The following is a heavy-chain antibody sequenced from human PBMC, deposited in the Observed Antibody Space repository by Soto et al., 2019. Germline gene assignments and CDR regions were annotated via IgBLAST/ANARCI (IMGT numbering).Heavy chain of an antibody. CDR3: ARKDRGYDI. CDR2: SVPVFCRP. Sequence: LKRSRKAFGGSNSEDLSSWVRQAPGQEPEWMGGSVPVFCRPNYAQRFRGRLTITADESTSTGYMELISLRSDDTAVYNSARKDRGYDIWGQGTLVTVSS. V-gene: IGHV1-69*01. D-gene: IGHD5-12*01. CDR1: GGSNSEDL. J-gene: IGHJ4*03.